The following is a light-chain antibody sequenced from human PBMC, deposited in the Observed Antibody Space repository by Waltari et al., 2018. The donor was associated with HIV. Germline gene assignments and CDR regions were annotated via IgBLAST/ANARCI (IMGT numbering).Light chain of an antibody. CDR1: SSDISTYSF. V-gene: IGLV2-14*03. J-gene: IGLJ2*01. Sequence: QSALTQPASVSGSPGQSITISCTGTSSDISTYSFVSWYQKHPDKAPKLLIYDFDNRPSGVSRRFSGSKSGDTASLTISSIQADDEADYYCSSYTTTNTVVFGGGTKFTVL. CDR3: SSYTTTNTVV. CDR2: DFD.